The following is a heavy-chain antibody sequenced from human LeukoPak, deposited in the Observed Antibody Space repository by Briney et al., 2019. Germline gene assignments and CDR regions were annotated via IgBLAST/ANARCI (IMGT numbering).Heavy chain of an antibody. Sequence: GESLKISCKGSGYSFTSYWIGWVRQMPGKGLEWMGIIYPGDSDTRYSPSFQGQVTISADKSISTAYLQWSSLKASDTAMYYCARSYYDFWSGLTRVFDYWGQGTLVTVSS. CDR1: GYSFTSYW. D-gene: IGHD3-3*01. CDR2: IYPGDSDT. J-gene: IGHJ4*02. V-gene: IGHV5-51*01. CDR3: ARSYYDFWSGLTRVFDY.